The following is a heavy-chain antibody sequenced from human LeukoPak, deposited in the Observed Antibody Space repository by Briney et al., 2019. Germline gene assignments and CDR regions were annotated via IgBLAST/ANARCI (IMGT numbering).Heavy chain of an antibody. J-gene: IGHJ4*02. D-gene: IGHD6-19*01. CDR1: VGSISSSSYH. Sequence: SETLSLTCTVSVGSISSSSYHWGWIRQAPGKGLEWIGSIYYTGNTYYNPSLKGRVTISVDTSKNQFSLKLSSVTAADTAVYYCARRGSGWYGFGYWGQGTLVTVSS. CDR2: IYYTGNT. CDR3: ARRGSGWYGFGY. V-gene: IGHV4-39*01.